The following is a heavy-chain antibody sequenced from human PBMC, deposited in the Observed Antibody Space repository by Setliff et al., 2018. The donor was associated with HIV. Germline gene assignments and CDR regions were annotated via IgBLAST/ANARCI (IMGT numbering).Heavy chain of an antibody. CDR1: GFTFTSYA. D-gene: IGHD4-17*01. CDR3: ARDKDEDYGSTSFDY. Sequence: PGGSLRLSCAASGFTFTSYAMNWVRQAPGKGLEWVSSISSSSSYIYYADSVKGRFTISRDNAKNSLYLQLNSLRPEDTAVYYCARDKDEDYGSTSFDYWGQGSLVTVSS. V-gene: IGHV3-21*04. J-gene: IGHJ4*02. CDR2: ISSSSSYI.